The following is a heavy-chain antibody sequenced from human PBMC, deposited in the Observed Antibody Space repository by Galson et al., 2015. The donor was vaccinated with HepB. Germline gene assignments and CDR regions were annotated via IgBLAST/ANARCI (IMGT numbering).Heavy chain of an antibody. Sequence: PRLSCAASGFTFDDYAMHWVRQRPGRGLEWVSGISWNSDSIGYADSVKGRFTVSRDNAKKFLYLQMNSLRPDDTAKYHCVKDYARMQLWSHFDFWGQGTLATVSS. CDR3: VKDYARMQLWSHFDF. V-gene: IGHV3-9*01. D-gene: IGHD3-10*01. CDR2: ISWNSDSI. CDR1: GFTFDDYA. J-gene: IGHJ4*02.